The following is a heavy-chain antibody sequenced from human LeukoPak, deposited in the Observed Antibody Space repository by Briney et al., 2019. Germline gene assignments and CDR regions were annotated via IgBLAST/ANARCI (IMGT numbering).Heavy chain of an antibody. Sequence: GASVKVSCKASGYTFNNYNIHWLRQAPGQGLEWMGWINTNTGNPTYAQGFTGRFVFSLDTSVSTAYLQISSLKAEDTAVYYCARVMDSSGYYYRWGGVEFDYWGQGTLVTVSS. CDR2: INTNTGNP. V-gene: IGHV7-4-1*02. CDR3: ARVMDSSGYYYRWGGVEFDY. CDR1: GYTFNNYN. J-gene: IGHJ4*02. D-gene: IGHD3-22*01.